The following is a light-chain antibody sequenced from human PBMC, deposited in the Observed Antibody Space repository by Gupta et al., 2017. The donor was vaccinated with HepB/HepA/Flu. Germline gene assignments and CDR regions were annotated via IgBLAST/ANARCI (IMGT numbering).Light chain of an antibody. CDR3: CSYAGSHTERV. CDR2: DVS. V-gene: IGLV2-11*01. J-gene: IGLJ2*01. Sequence: QSALTQPRSVSGSPGQSVTISCTGTSSDVGGYNYVSWYQQHPVKAPKLMIYDVSKRPSGVPDRFSGSKSGNTASLTISGLQAEDEADYYCCSYAGSHTERVFGGGTKLTVL. CDR1: SSDVGGYNY.